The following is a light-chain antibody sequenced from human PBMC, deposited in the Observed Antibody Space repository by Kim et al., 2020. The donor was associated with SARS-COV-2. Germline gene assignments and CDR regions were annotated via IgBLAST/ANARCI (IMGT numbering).Light chain of an antibody. CDR1: QSVSSSY. J-gene: IGKJ5*01. CDR2: GAS. V-gene: IGKV3-20*01. Sequence: PGERATLSCRSSQSVSSSYLSWYQQKPGQAPRLLIYGASSRATDIPDRFSGSGSGTDFTLTISRLEPEYFTVYYCQQYGSSPPITFGQWTRLEIK. CDR3: QQYGSSPPIT.